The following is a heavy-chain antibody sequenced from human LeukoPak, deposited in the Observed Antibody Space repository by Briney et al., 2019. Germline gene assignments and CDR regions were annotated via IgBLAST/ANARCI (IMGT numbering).Heavy chain of an antibody. CDR1: GFTFSSYW. D-gene: IGHD4-17*01. Sequence: GGSLRLSCAASGFTFSSYWMHWVRQAPGKGLGWVSRINSDGSSTSYADSVKGRFTISRDNAKNTLYLQMNSLRAEDTAVYYCARPTTPFYYYYYMDVWGKGTTVTVSS. CDR2: INSDGSST. CDR3: ARPTTPFYYYYYMDV. V-gene: IGHV3-74*01. J-gene: IGHJ6*03.